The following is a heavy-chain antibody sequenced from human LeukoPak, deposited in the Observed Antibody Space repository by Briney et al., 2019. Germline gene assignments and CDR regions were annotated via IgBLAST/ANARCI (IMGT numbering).Heavy chain of an antibody. J-gene: IGHJ2*01. Sequence: GASVKVSCKASGYTFTGYYMHWVRQAPGQGLEWMGWINPNSGGTNYAQKFQGRVTMTRDTSISTAYMELSRLRSDDTAVYYCARDRGALRVMGYFDLWSRGTLVTVSS. D-gene: IGHD2-8*01. CDR1: GYTFTGYY. CDR2: INPNSGGT. V-gene: IGHV1-2*02. CDR3: ARDRGALRVMGYFDL.